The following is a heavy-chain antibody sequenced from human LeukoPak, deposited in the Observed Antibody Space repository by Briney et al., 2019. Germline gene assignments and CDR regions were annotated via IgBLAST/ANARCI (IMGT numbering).Heavy chain of an antibody. J-gene: IGHJ4*02. Sequence: ASVKVSCKASGYMFTRYALHWVRQAPGQRLEWMGWINTGNGNTKYSQRFEGRVTVTTDTSAAAAYMELSSLRSEDTAVYYCARDRAMADYWGQGTLVTVSS. CDR3: ARDRAMADY. V-gene: IGHV1-3*04. D-gene: IGHD5-18*01. CDR2: INTGNGNT. CDR1: GYMFTRYA.